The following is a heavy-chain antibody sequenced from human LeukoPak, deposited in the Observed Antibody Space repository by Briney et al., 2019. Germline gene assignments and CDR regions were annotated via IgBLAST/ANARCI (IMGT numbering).Heavy chain of an antibody. V-gene: IGHV4-31*03. CDR1: GGSISSGGYY. CDR3: ARGRTGDAFDY. D-gene: IGHD7-27*01. Sequence: SETLSLTCTVSGGSISSGGYYWSWIRQHPGKGLEWIGHIYYSGSTYYNPSLKSRVTISVDTSKNQFSLKLSSVTAADTAVYYCARGRTGDAFDYWGQGTLVTVSS. J-gene: IGHJ4*02. CDR2: IYYSGST.